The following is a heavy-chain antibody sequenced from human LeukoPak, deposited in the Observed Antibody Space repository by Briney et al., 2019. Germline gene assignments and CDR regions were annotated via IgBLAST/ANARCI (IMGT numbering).Heavy chain of an antibody. V-gene: IGHV4-59*01. D-gene: IGHD6-13*01. Sequence: SETLSLTCTVSGGSISSYYWSWIRQPTGKGLEWIGYIYYSGSTNYNPSLKSRVTISVDTSKNQFSLKLSSVTAADTAVYYCARADSSSWYSGYYYGMDVWGQGTTVTVSS. CDR3: ARADSSSWYSGYYYGMDV. CDR1: GGSISSYY. J-gene: IGHJ6*02. CDR2: IYYSGST.